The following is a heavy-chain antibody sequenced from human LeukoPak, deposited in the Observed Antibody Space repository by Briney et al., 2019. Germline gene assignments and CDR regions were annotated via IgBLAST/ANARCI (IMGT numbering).Heavy chain of an antibody. CDR1: GFTFSSCS. V-gene: IGHV3-30*02. CDR2: IRYDGSKK. D-gene: IGHD3-22*01. Sequence: GGSLRLSCAASGFTFSSCSMHWVRQAPGKGLEWVAFIRYDGSKKYFGDSVKGRFTISRDNSKNTLYLQMNSLRTEDTAVYYCAKDRRYYFDSSGYYYFLDYWGQGTLVTVSS. J-gene: IGHJ4*02. CDR3: AKDRRYYFDSSGYYYFLDY.